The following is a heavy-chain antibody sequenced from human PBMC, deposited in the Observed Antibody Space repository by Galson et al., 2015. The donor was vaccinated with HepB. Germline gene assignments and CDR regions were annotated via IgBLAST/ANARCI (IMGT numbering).Heavy chain of an antibody. Sequence: SVKVSCKASGYTFTGYYMHWVRQAPGQGLEWMGWINPNSGGTNYAQKFQGRVTMTRDTSISTAYMELSRLRSDDTAVYYCARYCARYVWRGSGAFDIWGQGTMVTVSS. CDR3: ARYCARYVWRGSGAFDI. CDR1: GYTFTGYY. J-gene: IGHJ3*02. CDR2: INPNSGGT. D-gene: IGHD3-3*01. V-gene: IGHV1-2*02.